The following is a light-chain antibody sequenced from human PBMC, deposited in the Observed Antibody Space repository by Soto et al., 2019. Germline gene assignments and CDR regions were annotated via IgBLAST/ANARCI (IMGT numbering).Light chain of an antibody. V-gene: IGLV3-21*02. CDR1: NIGRKS. CDR2: NNN. Sequence: SYELTQPPSVSVAPGQTARITCGGSNIGRKSVHWYQQEPGQAPVLVVFNNNDRPSGIPERFSGSNSGDTATLTISRVEARDEADYYCQVCDNFSDHYVFGTGTKLTVL. J-gene: IGLJ1*01. CDR3: QVCDNFSDHYV.